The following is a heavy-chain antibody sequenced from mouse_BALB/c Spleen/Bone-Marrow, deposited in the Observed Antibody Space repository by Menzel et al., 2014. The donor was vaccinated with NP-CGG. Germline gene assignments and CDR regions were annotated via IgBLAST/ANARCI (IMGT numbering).Heavy chain of an antibody. V-gene: IGHV5-6*01. CDR1: GFTFSSYG. CDR3: ARRRDYYAMDY. Sequence: EVQLQQSGGDLVKPGGSLNLSCAASGFTFSSYGMSWVRQTPDKTLEWVATISSGGSYTYYPDSVKGRFTISRDNAKNTLYLQMSSLKSEDTAMYYCARRRDYYAMDYWGQGTPVTVSS. J-gene: IGHJ4*01. CDR2: ISSGGSYT.